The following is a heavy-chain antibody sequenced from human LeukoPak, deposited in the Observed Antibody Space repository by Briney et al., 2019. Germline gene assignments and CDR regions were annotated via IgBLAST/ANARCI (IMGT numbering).Heavy chain of an antibody. D-gene: IGHD4-23*01. V-gene: IGHV4-39*01. Sequence: SETLSLTCTVSGGSISTNTYSWGWIRQPPGKGLEWIGSIYYTGSTYYNPSLKSRVTISVDTSKNQFSLKLSSVTAADTAVYYCAVGGATVLKRWYFDYWGQGALVTVSS. CDR2: IYYTGST. J-gene: IGHJ4*02. CDR1: GGSISTNTYS. CDR3: AVGGATVLKRWYFDY.